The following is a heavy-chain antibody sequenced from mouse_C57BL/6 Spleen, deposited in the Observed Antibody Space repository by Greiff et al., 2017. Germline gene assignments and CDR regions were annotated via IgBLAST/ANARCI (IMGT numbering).Heavy chain of an antibody. Sequence: EVMLVESGGGLGKPGGSLKLSCAASGFTFSDYGMHWVRQAPEKGLEWVAYISSGSSTIYYADTVKGRFTISRDNAKNTLFLQMTSLRSEDTAMYYCARDPLYYAMDYWGQGTSVTVSS. V-gene: IGHV5-17*01. J-gene: IGHJ4*01. CDR1: GFTFSDYG. CDR3: ARDPLYYAMDY. CDR2: ISSGSSTI.